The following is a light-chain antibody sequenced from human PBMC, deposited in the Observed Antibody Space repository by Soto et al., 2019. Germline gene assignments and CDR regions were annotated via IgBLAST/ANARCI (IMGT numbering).Light chain of an antibody. CDR2: STN. J-gene: IGLJ2*01. CDR3: LLFYDYGQV. CDR1: TGAVTSGYD. V-gene: IGLV7-43*01. Sequence: QTVVTQEPSLTVSPGGTVTLTCASSTGAVTSGYDPNWFQQKPGQAPRALIYSTNNRHSWTPARFSGSLLGGKAALTLSGVQPEDDAEYYCLLFYDYGQVFGGGTKLTVL.